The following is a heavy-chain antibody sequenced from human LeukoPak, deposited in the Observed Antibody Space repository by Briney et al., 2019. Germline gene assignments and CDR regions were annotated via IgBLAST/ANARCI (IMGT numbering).Heavy chain of an antibody. D-gene: IGHD2-15*01. CDR1: GFTFSSYW. CDR2: IKPDGSER. J-gene: IGHJ3*02. CDR3: ARGPHIVVVVAATLGAFDI. Sequence: GGSLRLSCAASGFTFSSYWMTWVRQAPGKGLEWVANIKPDGSERNYVDSVKGRFTISRDNAKNSLYLQMNSLRAEDTALYYCARGPHIVVVVAATLGAFDIWGQGTMVTVSS. V-gene: IGHV3-7*03.